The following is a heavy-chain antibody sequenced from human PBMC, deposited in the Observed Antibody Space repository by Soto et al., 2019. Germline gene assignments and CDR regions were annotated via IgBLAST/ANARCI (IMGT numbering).Heavy chain of an antibody. J-gene: IGHJ4*02. CDR1: GGSISSSSYY. CDR2: IYYSGST. D-gene: IGHD3-3*01. V-gene: IGHV4-39*01. CDR3: ARKYYDFWSGYYGDWIGGYYFDY. Sequence: SETLSLTCTVSGGSISSSSYYWGWIRQPPGKGLEWIGSIYYSGSTYYNPSLKSRVTISVDTSKNQFSLKLSSVTAADTAVYYCARKYYDFWSGYYGDWIGGYYFDYWGQGTLVTV.